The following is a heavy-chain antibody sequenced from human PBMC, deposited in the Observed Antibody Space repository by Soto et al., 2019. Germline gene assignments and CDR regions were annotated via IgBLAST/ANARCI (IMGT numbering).Heavy chain of an antibody. J-gene: IGHJ5*02. V-gene: IGHV3-30*03. CDR1: GFTFSSYG. Sequence: GSLRLSCAASGFTFSSYGMHWVRQAPGKGLEWVAVISYDGSNKYYADSVKGRFTISRDNSKNTLYLQMNSLRAEDTAVYYCARGTLGYCSSTSCYDTNWFDPWGQGTLVTVSS. CDR3: ARGTLGYCSSTSCYDTNWFDP. CDR2: ISYDGSNK. D-gene: IGHD2-2*01.